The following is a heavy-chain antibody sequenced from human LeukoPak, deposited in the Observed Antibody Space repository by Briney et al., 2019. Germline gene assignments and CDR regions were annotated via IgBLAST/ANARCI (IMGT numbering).Heavy chain of an antibody. CDR3: ARGSRITIFGVATFDY. J-gene: IGHJ4*02. CDR1: GYTFTSYG. CDR2: ISAYNGNT. D-gene: IGHD3-3*01. Sequence: GASVKVSCKASGYTFTSYGISWVRQAPGQGLEWMGWISAYNGNTNYAQKLQGRVTMTTDTSTSTAYMELSSLRSEDTAVYYCARGSRITIFGVATFDYWGQGTLVTVSS. V-gene: IGHV1-18*01.